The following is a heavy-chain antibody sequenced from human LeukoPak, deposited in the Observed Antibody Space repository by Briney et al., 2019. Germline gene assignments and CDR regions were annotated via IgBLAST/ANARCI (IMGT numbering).Heavy chain of an antibody. CDR3: ARHGGQYSSSLGGDY. CDR1: GYGFTNYW. V-gene: IGHV5-51*01. CDR2: IYPGDSDT. D-gene: IGHD6-13*01. Sequence: GEXLKISFKGSGYGFTNYWIAWVRPMPGKGLEWMGIIYPGDSDTRYSPSFQGQVTISADKSISTAYLQWSSLKASDTAMYYCARHGGQYSSSLGGDYWGQGTLVTVSS. J-gene: IGHJ4*02.